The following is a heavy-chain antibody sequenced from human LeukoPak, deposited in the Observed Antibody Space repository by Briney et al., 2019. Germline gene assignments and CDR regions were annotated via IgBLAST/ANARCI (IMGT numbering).Heavy chain of an antibody. CDR1: GGTFSSYA. CDR3: ARDGVSSSSRDYYYGMDV. J-gene: IGHJ6*02. Sequence: GASVKVSCKASGGTFSSYAISWVRQAPGQGLEWMGGIIPIFGTANYAQKFQGRVTITADESTSTAYMELSSLRSEDTAVYYCARDGVSSSSRDYYYGMDVWGQGTTVTVSS. D-gene: IGHD6-6*01. CDR2: IIPIFGTA. V-gene: IGHV1-69*13.